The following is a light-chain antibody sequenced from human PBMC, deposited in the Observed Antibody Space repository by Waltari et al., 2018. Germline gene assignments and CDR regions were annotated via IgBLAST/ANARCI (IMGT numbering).Light chain of an antibody. V-gene: IGKV1-33*01. Sequence: DVVMTQSPSSLSASVGDRVTITCQASQDISNYLNWYQQKPGKAPKLLIYDASNLETGVPSRFSGSGSGTDFTFTISSLQPEDIATYYCQQYDNLPVFGPGTKVDIK. CDR3: QQYDNLPV. CDR2: DAS. J-gene: IGKJ3*01. CDR1: QDISNY.